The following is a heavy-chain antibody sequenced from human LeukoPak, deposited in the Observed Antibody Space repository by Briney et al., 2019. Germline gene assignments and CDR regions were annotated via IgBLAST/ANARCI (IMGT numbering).Heavy chain of an antibody. D-gene: IGHD2-21*01. CDR1: GYTFTSYG. CDR3: ARGSMTIPLGAPSMDV. V-gene: IGHV1-18*01. J-gene: IGHJ6*02. CDR2: ISAYNGNT. Sequence: ASVKVSCKASGYTFTSYGISWVRQAPGQGLEWMGWISAYNGNTNYAQKLQGRVTMTTDTSTSTAYMELRSLRSDDTAVYYCARGSMTIPLGAPSMDVWGQGTTVTVSS.